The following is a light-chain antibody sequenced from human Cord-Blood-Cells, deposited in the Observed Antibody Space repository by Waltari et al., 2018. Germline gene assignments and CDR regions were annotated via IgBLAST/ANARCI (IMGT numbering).Light chain of an antibody. CDR3: CSYAGSYTFGV. CDR1: SRDVGGYNY. J-gene: IGLJ1*01. V-gene: IGLV2-11*01. Sequence: QSALTQPRSVSGSPGQSVTISCTGTSRDVGGYNYVSWYKQHPGKAPKLMIYDVSKRPSGVPDRFSGSKAGNTASLTISGLQAEDEADYYCCSYAGSYTFGVFGTGTKVTV. CDR2: DVS.